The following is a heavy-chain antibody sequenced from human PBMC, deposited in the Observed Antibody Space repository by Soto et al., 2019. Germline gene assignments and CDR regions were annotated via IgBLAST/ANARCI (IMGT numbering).Heavy chain of an antibody. CDR2: IYYSGST. Sequence: SETLSLTCTVSGGSVSSGSYYWSWIRQPPGKGLEWIGYIYYSGSTNYNPSLKSRVTISVDTSKNQFSLKLSSVTAADTAVYYFARDRPVGSGTYYYGMDVWGQGTTVTVSS. CDR3: ARDRPVGSGTYYYGMDV. V-gene: IGHV4-61*01. CDR1: GGSVSSGSYY. D-gene: IGHD3-10*01. J-gene: IGHJ6*02.